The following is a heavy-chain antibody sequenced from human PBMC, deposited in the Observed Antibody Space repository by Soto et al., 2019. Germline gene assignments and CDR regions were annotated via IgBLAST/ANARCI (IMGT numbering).Heavy chain of an antibody. D-gene: IGHD1-1*01. CDR3: ARELPQRQGRNMDV. CDR2: INHRGSL. Sequence: QVQLQESGPGLVKPSLTLSLTYTVTGGSMTSGDQCWTRIRHRPGDGLEWFGYINHRGSLYYNPSLKSRVSMSVDTSKNQFSLNLSSVTAADTAVYYCARELPQRQGRNMDVWGQGTTVTVSS. CDR1: GGSMTSGDQC. V-gene: IGHV4-31*03. J-gene: IGHJ6*02.